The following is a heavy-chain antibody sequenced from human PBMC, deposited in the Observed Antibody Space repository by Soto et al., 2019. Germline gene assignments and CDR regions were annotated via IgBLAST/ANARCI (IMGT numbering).Heavy chain of an antibody. V-gene: IGHV4-34*01. CDR2: INHSGST. CDR3: ARALGFGELTYYYYYYGMDV. CDR1: GGSFSGYY. J-gene: IGHJ6*02. D-gene: IGHD3-10*01. Sequence: VQLQQWGAGLLKPSETLSLTCAVYGGSFSGYYWSWIRQPPGKGLEWIGEINHSGSTNYNPSLKSRVTISVDTSKNQFSLKLSSVTAADTAVYYCARALGFGELTYYYYYYGMDVWGQGTTVTVSS.